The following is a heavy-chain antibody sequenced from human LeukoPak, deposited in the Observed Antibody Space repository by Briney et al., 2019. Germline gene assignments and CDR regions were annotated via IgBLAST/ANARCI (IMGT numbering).Heavy chain of an antibody. CDR1: GYTFTSYD. CDR2: MNPNSGNT. Sequence: ASVKVSCKASGYTFTSYDINWVRQATGQGLEWMGWMNPNSGNTGCAQKFQGRVTMTRNTSISTAYMELSSLRYEDTAVYYCARELELRYYYYGMDVWGQGTTVTVSS. V-gene: IGHV1-8*01. J-gene: IGHJ6*02. CDR3: ARELELRYYYYGMDV. D-gene: IGHD1-7*01.